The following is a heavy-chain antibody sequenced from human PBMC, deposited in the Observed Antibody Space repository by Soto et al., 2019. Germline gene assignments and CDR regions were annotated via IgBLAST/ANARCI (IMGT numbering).Heavy chain of an antibody. CDR1: GFTFSSYA. V-gene: IGHV3-23*01. CDR3: AKDRGIVVVPADDAFDI. J-gene: IGHJ3*02. CDR2: ISGSGGST. Sequence: GGSLRLSCAASGFTFSSYAMSWVRQAPGKGLEWVSAISGSGGSTYYADSVKGRSTISRDNSKNTLYLQMNSLRAEDTAVYYCAKDRGIVVVPADDAFDIWGQGTMVTVSS. D-gene: IGHD2-2*01.